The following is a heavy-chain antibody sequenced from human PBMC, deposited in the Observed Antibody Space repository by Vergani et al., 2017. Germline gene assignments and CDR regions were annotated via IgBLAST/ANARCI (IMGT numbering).Heavy chain of an antibody. CDR2: IKTKTDGGTT. V-gene: IGHV3-15*01. CDR3: TTLWVGARKNWFDP. CDR1: GFTFTNAW. J-gene: IGHJ5*02. Sequence: EVQLVESGGGLVKPGGSLRLSCAASGFTFTNAWMNWVRQAPGKGLEWVGRIKTKTDGGTTDYAAPVRGRLTISRDDSKNTVYLQMNSLKTEDTAVYYCTTLWVGARKNWFDPWGQGTLVTGSS. D-gene: IGHD1-26*01.